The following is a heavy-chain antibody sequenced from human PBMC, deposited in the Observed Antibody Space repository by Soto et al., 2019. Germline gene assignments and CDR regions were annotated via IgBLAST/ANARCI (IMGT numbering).Heavy chain of an antibody. CDR1: GYLFTAYS. J-gene: IGHJ1*01. Sequence: ASVKVSCKASGYLFTAYSMHWVRLAPGQGLEWMGVVNPSGGSTKYAQNFQGRVTMTRDTSTTTIYMELSSLRSDDTAIYYCAREENCSGGTCYSEYFHRWGQGALVTVSS. D-gene: IGHD2-15*01. CDR3: AREENCSGGTCYSEYFHR. CDR2: VNPSGGST. V-gene: IGHV1-46*01.